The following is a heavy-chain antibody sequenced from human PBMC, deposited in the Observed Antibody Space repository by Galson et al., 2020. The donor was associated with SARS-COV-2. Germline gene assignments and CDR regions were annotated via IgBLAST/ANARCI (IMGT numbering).Heavy chain of an antibody. CDR1: GYTFNTYG. Sequence: ALVKVSCKSSGYTFNTYGISWVRQAPGKGLEWMGGFDPEDGETIYAQKFQGRVTMTEDTSTDTAYMELSSLRSEDTAVYYCATFPAIFGVVIPHSLDYWGQGTLVTVSS. CDR2: FDPEDGET. CDR3: ATFPAIFGVVIPHSLDY. J-gene: IGHJ4*02. V-gene: IGHV1-24*01. D-gene: IGHD3-3*01.